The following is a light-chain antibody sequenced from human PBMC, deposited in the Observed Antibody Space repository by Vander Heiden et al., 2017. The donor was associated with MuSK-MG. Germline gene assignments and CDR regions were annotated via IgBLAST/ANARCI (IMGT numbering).Light chain of an antibody. CDR1: ASNIGGNS. V-gene: IGLV1-44*01. J-gene: IGLJ1*01. CDR3: ASWDDSVNGFV. Sequence: QSVLTQPPSASGTPGQGVTISCSGSASNIGGNSVSWDQQFPGMAPSLFMFRNDQRPSGVPDRFSGSKSGTSASLAISGLQSEDEGEYYCASWDDSVNGFVFGTGTEVTVL. CDR2: RND.